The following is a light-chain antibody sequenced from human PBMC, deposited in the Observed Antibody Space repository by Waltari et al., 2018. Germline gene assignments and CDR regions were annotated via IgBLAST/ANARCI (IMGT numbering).Light chain of an antibody. CDR3: QLYGRSPPFI. V-gene: IGKV3-20*01. CDR1: QSVPRNY. CDR2: SAS. Sequence: EIVLTQSPGTLSLSPGERATLSSRASQSVPRNYIGWYQQKPGQAPRLLIYSASVRATGIPDRFSGSGSGTDFTLTITRLEPEDFAVYYCQLYGRSPPFIFGPGTKVDIK. J-gene: IGKJ3*01.